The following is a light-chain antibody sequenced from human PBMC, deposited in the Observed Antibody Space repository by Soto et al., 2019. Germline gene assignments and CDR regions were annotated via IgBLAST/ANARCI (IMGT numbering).Light chain of an antibody. Sequence: EIVMPQYPATLSVSPGARATLSCRASQSVNTKLAWYQQKPGQPPRLLIYSASTRATGVPARFSGSGSGTDFILTISSLQSEDVAVYYCQQHTDWPPITFGQGTRLEI. CDR3: QQHTDWPPIT. J-gene: IGKJ5*01. CDR2: SAS. CDR1: QSVNTK. V-gene: IGKV3-15*01.